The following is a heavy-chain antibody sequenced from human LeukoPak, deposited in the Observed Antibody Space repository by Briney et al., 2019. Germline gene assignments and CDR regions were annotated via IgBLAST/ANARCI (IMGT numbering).Heavy chain of an antibody. CDR3: ARTPGDFCAFDI. V-gene: IGHV4-61*02. D-gene: IGHD3-3*01. Sequence: PSQTLSLTCTVSGGSISSGSYYWSWIRQPAGKGLEWIGRIYTSGNTNYNPSLKSRVTISVDTSKNQFSLKLSSVTAADTAVYYCARTPGDFCAFDIWGQGTMVTVSS. CDR1: GGSISSGSYY. J-gene: IGHJ3*02. CDR2: IYTSGNT.